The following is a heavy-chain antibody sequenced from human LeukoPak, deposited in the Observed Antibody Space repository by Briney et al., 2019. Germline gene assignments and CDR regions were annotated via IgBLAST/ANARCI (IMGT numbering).Heavy chain of an antibody. J-gene: IGHJ4*02. CDR3: ARVGYCSGGSCQSYFDY. Sequence: PSETLSLTCTVSGGSISSYYWSWIRQPPGKGLGWIGYIYYSGSTNYNPSLKSRVTISVDTSKNQFSLKLSSVTAADTAVYYCARVGYCSGGSCQSYFDYWGQGTLVTVSS. CDR1: GGSISSYY. CDR2: IYYSGST. V-gene: IGHV4-59*01. D-gene: IGHD2-15*01.